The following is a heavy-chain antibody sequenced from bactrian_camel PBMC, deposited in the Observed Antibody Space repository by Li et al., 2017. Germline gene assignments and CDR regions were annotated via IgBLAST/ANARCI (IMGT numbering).Heavy chain of an antibody. Sequence: VQLVESGGGSVQAGGSLRLSRAFSGYTYSAHCMGWFRQAPGKEREGVAVIAGSGSTGYAVSVKGRFTISKDNAKNTLYLQMNSLKPEDTAMYYCAAVRYGGTWYPLCRARSADFGYWGQGTQVTVS. J-gene: IGHJ6*01. D-gene: IGHD6*01. CDR2: IAGSGST. CDR3: AAVRYGGTWYPLCRARSADFGY. CDR1: GYTYSAHC. V-gene: IGHV3S53*01.